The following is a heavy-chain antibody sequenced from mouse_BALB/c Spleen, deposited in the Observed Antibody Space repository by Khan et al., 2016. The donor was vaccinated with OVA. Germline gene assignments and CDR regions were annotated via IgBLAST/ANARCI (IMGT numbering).Heavy chain of an antibody. Sequence: IQLVQSGPELVKPGASVKMSCKASGYTFTSYVMHWQRQKPGQVLEWIGYIYPYNDDTKYNEKFKGKATRTSVKSFSTAYQELGSLTSEDYAVIYCANIYRYDVYCDYWGQGTTLTVSS. J-gene: IGHJ2*01. CDR3: ANIYRYDVYCDY. CDR2: IYPYNDDT. V-gene: IGHV1S136*01. D-gene: IGHD2-14*01. CDR1: GYTFTSYV.